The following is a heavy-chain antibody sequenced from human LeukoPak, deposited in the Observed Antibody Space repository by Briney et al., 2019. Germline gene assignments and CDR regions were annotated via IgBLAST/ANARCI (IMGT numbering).Heavy chain of an antibody. Sequence: ASVKVSCKASGYTFTGYYMHWVRQAPGQGLEWMGGIIPIFGTANYAQKFQGRVTMTRNTSISTAYMELSSLRSEDTAVYYCARNRRRWFDPWGQGTLVTVSS. CDR1: GYTFTGYY. J-gene: IGHJ5*02. CDR2: IIPIFGTA. CDR3: ARNRRRWFDP. V-gene: IGHV1-2*02.